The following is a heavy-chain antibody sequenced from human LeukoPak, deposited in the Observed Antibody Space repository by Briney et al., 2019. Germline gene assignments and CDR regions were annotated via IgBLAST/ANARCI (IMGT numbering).Heavy chain of an antibody. J-gene: IGHJ4*02. D-gene: IGHD6-13*01. CDR3: ARDILATSIAAPYY. CDR2: IYYSGRT. Sequence: PSETLSLTCTVSGDSISSRSYYWGWIRQPPGKGLKWIGSIYYSGRTYYNPSLKSRVTMSVDTSKNQFSLRLSSVNAADTAVYYCARDILATSIAAPYYWGQGTLVTVSS. CDR1: GDSISSRSYY. V-gene: IGHV4-39*07.